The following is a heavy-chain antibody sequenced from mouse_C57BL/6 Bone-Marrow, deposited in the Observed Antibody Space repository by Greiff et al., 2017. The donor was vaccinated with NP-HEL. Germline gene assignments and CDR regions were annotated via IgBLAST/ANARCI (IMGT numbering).Heavy chain of an antibody. CDR1: GYTFTDYE. J-gene: IGHJ3*01. Sequence: VKLVESGAELVRPGASVTLSCKASGYTFTDYEMHWVKQTPVHGLEWIGAIDPETGGTAYNQKFKGKAILTADKSSSTAYMELRSLTSEDSAVYYCTRGSSAWFAYWGQGTLVTVSA. CDR2: IDPETGGT. CDR3: TRGSSAWFAY. D-gene: IGHD1-1*01. V-gene: IGHV1-15*01.